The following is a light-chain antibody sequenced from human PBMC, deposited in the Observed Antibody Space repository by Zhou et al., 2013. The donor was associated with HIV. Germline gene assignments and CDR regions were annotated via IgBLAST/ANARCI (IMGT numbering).Light chain of an antibody. CDR2: GAS. Sequence: IVLTQSPVTLYVSPGGRATLSCRASESISRNLAWYQHRSGQPPRLLIYGASSRATGVPARFVGSGSGTEFTLTINSLQSEDFAVYYCQQRSNWPLTFGGGTKVEIK. V-gene: IGKV3-15*01. CDR1: ESISRN. J-gene: IGKJ4*01. CDR3: QQRSNWPLT.